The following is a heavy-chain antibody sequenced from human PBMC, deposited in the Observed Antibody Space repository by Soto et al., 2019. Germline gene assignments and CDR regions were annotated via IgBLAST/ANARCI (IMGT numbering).Heavy chain of an antibody. D-gene: IGHD3-10*01. CDR1: GFTFSSYS. Sequence: GGSLRLSCAASGFTFSSYSMNWVRQAPGKGLEWVSYISSSSSTIYYADSVKGRFTISRDNAKNSLYLQMNSLRAEDTAVYYCARDEVYYYGSGSYYNVDYYYGMDVWGQGTTVTVSS. V-gene: IGHV3-48*01. J-gene: IGHJ6*02. CDR2: ISSSSSTI. CDR3: ARDEVYYYGSGSYYNVDYYYGMDV.